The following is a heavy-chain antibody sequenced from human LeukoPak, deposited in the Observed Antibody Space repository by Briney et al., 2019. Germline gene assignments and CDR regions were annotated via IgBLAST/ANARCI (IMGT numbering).Heavy chain of an antibody. J-gene: IGHJ4*02. D-gene: IGHD2/OR15-2a*01. V-gene: IGHV3-7*03. CDR1: GFTFTTYW. CDR2: IKQDGSEE. Sequence: GGSLRLSCAASGFTFTTYWMTWVRQAPGKGPEWVANIKQDGSEEYYVDPVKGRFTISRDNTKDSLYLQMNSLRAEDTAIYYCARDKIEGPSNFDNWGQGTLVIVSS. CDR3: ARDKIEGPSNFDN.